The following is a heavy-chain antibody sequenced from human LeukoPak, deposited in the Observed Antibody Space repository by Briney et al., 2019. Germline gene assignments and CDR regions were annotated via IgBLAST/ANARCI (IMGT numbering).Heavy chain of an antibody. Sequence: SETLSLTCAVYGGSFCGYYWHWIRQPPGKGLEWIGVINYSGSTNHNLSLMSRVAISVDTSKNQFSLKLSSVTAADTAVYYCARGPGSSGDWSPGGMDGWGQATTVTVRS. V-gene: IGHV4-34*01. CDR3: ARGPGSSGDWSPGGMDG. CDR2: INYSGST. CDR1: GGSFCGYY. D-gene: IGHD2-21*02. J-gene: IGHJ6*01.